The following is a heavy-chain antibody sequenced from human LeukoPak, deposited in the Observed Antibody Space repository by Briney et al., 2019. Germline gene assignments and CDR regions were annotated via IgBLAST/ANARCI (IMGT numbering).Heavy chain of an antibody. CDR1: GFTFSSYG. Sequence: QSGGSLRLSCAASGFTFSSYGMHWVRQAPGKGLEWVAFIRYDGSNKYYADSVKGRFTISRDNSKNTLYLQMNSLRAEDTAVYYCAKDIRRRGSGYGNFDYWGQGTLVTVSS. D-gene: IGHD5-12*01. V-gene: IGHV3-30*02. J-gene: IGHJ4*02. CDR2: IRYDGSNK. CDR3: AKDIRRRGSGYGNFDY.